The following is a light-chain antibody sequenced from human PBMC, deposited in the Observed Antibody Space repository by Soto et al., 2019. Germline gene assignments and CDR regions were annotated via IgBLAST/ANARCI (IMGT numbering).Light chain of an antibody. J-gene: IGLJ2*01. CDR3: CSYAGSNSFVV. CDR1: SSDVGSYNL. CDR2: EEI. V-gene: IGLV2-23*02. Sequence: QSALTQPASVSGSPGQSITISCTGTSSDVGSYNLVSWYQHHPGKAPKFIIYEEIKLPSGVSNRFSGSKSGNTASLTISGLQAEDEADYYCCSYAGSNSFVVFGGGTKLTV.